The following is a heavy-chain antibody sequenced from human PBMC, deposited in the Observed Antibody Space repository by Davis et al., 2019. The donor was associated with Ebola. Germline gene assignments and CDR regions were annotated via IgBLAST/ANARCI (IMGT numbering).Heavy chain of an antibody. D-gene: IGHD3-16*02. CDR2: ISYDGGNK. CDR1: GFTFSSYA. CDR3: VRRIMITFGGVIVQDDAFDI. J-gene: IGHJ3*02. Sequence: GGSLRLSCAASGFTFSSYAMSWVRQAPGKGLEWVAVISYDGGNKYYADSVKGRFTISRHNSKNTLYLQMNSLRAEDTAVYYCVRRIMITFGGVIVQDDAFDIWGQGTMVTVSS. V-gene: IGHV3-30*14.